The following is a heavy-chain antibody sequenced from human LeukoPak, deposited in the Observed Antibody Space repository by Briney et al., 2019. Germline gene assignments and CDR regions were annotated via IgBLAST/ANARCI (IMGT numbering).Heavy chain of an antibody. J-gene: IGHJ6*02. CDR2: ISSDGGTT. CDR1: GFTFSSYG. V-gene: IGHV3-30*18. CDR3: AKWNSITSYWNYFGMDV. D-gene: IGHD1-1*01. Sequence: PGGSLRLSCAASGFTFSSYGMHWVRQAPSKGLEWVSVISSDGGTTYYADSVKGRFTISRDNSRNTVYVQMNSLRAEDTAVYYCAKWNSITSYWNYFGMDVWGQGTTVTVSS.